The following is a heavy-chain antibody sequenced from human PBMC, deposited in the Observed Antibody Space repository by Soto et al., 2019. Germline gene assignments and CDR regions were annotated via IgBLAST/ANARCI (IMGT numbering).Heavy chain of an antibody. CDR2: ISYDGSNK. D-gene: IGHD5-18*01. CDR1: GFTFSSYG. CDR3: AKQERYSYGNSPLDY. Sequence: GGSPRLSCAASGFTFSSYGMHWVRQAPGKGLEWVAVISYDGSNKYYADSVRGRFTISGDNSKDTLYLQMNSLRAEDTAVYYCAKQERYSYGNSPLDYWGQGTLVTVSS. V-gene: IGHV3-30*18. J-gene: IGHJ4*02.